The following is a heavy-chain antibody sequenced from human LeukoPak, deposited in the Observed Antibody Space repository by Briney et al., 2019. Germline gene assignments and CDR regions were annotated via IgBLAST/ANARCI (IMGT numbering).Heavy chain of an antibody. J-gene: IGHJ6*02. CDR3: ARGYCSSTSCYIPYYYYYYGMDV. V-gene: IGHV4-31*03. CDR1: GGSISSGGYY. D-gene: IGHD2-2*02. Sequence: PSQTLSLTCTVSGGSISSGGYYWSWIRQHPGKGLEWIGYIYYSGSTYYNPSLKSRVTISVDTSKNQFSLKLSSVTAADTAVYYCARGYCSSTSCYIPYYYYYYGMDVWGQGTTVTVSS. CDR2: IYYSGST.